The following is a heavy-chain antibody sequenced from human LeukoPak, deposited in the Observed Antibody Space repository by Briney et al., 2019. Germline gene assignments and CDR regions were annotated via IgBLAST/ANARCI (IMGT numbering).Heavy chain of an antibody. D-gene: IGHD1-26*01. V-gene: IGHV4-30-4*08. CDR3: ATEGSGNYYYFDD. CDR1: GGSISSGDYF. Sequence: SQTLSLTCTVSGGSISSGDYFWSWIRQPPGKGLEWIGYIYYSVNTHCNPSLKSRVTISVDTSKNEFSLRLTSVTAADTAVYFCATEGSGNYYYFDDWGQGTLVTVSS. CDR2: IYYSVNT. J-gene: IGHJ4*02.